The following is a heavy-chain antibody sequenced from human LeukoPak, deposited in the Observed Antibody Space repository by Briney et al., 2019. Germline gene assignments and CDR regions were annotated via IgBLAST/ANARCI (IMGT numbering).Heavy chain of an antibody. CDR2: ISSSSSYT. CDR1: GGSFSDYY. D-gene: IGHD5-24*01. V-gene: IGHV3-11*06. Sequence: LSLTCAVYGGSFSDYYMSWIRQAPGKGLEWVSYISSSSSYTNYADSVKGRFTISRDNAKNSLYLQMNSLRAEDTAVYYCARDGDGYNYFDYWGQGTLVTVSS. CDR3: ARDGDGYNYFDY. J-gene: IGHJ4*02.